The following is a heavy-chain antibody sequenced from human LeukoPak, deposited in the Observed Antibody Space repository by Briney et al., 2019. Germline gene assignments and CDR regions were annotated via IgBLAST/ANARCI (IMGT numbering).Heavy chain of an antibody. Sequence: ASVKVSCKASGYTFTSYGISWVRQAPGQGLEWMGWISAYNGNTNYAQKLQGRVTMTTDTSTSTAHMELRSLRSDDTAVYYCARGDPWGDYSKHFDYWGQGTLVTVSS. CDR2: ISAYNGNT. J-gene: IGHJ4*02. V-gene: IGHV1-18*01. CDR3: ARGDPWGDYSKHFDY. D-gene: IGHD4-11*01. CDR1: GYTFTSYG.